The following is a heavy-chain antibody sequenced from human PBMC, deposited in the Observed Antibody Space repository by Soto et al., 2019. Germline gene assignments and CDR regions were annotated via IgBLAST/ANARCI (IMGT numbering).Heavy chain of an antibody. D-gene: IGHD3-10*01. CDR3: TRASWVLWFGAKGYYMDV. J-gene: IGHJ6*03. CDR2: ISGSGGTT. CDR1: GFTFSSYA. V-gene: IGHV3-49*04. Sequence: PGGSLRLSCAASGFTFSSYAMSWVRQAPGKGLEWVSAISGSGGTTEYAASVKGRFTISRDDSKSIAYLQMNSLKTEDTAVYYCTRASWVLWFGAKGYYMDVWGKGTTVTVSS.